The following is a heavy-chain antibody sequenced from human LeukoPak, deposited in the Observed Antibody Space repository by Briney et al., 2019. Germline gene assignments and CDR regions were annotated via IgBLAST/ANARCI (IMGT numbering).Heavy chain of an antibody. Sequence: SGGSLRLSCAASGFTFSNYAMSWVRQAPGKGLGWVSAIGATGGSTYYADSVRGRFTISRDNSKNTLFLQMNSLRAEDTAVYYCAKFSSPPPSGHAFDIWGQGTMVTVSS. J-gene: IGHJ3*02. CDR2: IGATGGST. D-gene: IGHD6-13*01. V-gene: IGHV3-23*01. CDR1: GFTFSNYA. CDR3: AKFSSPPPSGHAFDI.